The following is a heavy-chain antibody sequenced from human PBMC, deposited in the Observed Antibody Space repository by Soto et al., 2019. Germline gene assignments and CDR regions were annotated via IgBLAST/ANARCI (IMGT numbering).Heavy chain of an antibody. CDR3: EKNRGYGRGWINGAHYYYSYGRDV. Sequence: PGESLKISCKASGYSFTSYWIAWVRQMPGKGLEWMGIIYPGDSDTRYSPSFQGQVTISADKSISTAYLQWSSLKASDTAMYYCEKNRGYGRGWINGAHYYYSYGRDVGGQGTTATAPS. CDR2: IYPGDSDT. V-gene: IGHV5-51*01. CDR1: GYSFTSYW. D-gene: IGHD6-19*01. J-gene: IGHJ6*02.